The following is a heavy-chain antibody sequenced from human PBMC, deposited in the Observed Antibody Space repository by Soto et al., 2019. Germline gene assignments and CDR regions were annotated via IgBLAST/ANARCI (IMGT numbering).Heavy chain of an antibody. CDR3: VKEMGDYYDSSGSWFDP. Sequence: EVQLLESGGGLVQPGGSLRLSCAASGFTFSSYVMSWVRQAPGKGLEWVSGISGSGDNTYYADSVKGRFTISRDNSKNTLFLQMNSLRAEDTALYFCVKEMGDYYDSSGSWFDPWGQGTLVTVSS. CDR1: GFTFSSYV. V-gene: IGHV3-23*01. D-gene: IGHD3-22*01. J-gene: IGHJ5*02. CDR2: ISGSGDNT.